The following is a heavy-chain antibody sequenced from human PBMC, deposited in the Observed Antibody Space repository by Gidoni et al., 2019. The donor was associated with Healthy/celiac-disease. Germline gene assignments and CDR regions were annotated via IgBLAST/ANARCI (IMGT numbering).Heavy chain of an antibody. V-gene: IGHV4-59*01. D-gene: IGHD3-3*01. CDR3: ARVVPDYDFWSDQSGQYYFDY. J-gene: IGHJ4*02. Sequence: QPPGKGLEWIGYIYYSGSTNYNPSLKSRVTISVDTSKNQFSLKLSSVTAADTAVYYCARVVPDYDFWSDQSGQYYFDYWGQGTLVTVSS. CDR2: IYYSGST.